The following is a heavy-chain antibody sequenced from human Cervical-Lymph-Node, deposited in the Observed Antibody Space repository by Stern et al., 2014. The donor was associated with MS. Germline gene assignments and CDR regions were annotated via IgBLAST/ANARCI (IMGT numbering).Heavy chain of an antibody. CDR2: ITNVGSP. Sequence: VQLVQSGGGVIQPGGSLRLSCTASGFTVSRDYMTWVRQAPGKGLEWVSLITNVGSPFYTDSVKGRFPISRDDSKNTVYLHMTSLRAEDTAMYYCARDTSSPERSDWWGQGTLVTVSS. J-gene: IGHJ4*02. V-gene: IGHV3-53*01. D-gene: IGHD1-1*01. CDR3: ARDTSSPERSDW. CDR1: GFTVSRDY.